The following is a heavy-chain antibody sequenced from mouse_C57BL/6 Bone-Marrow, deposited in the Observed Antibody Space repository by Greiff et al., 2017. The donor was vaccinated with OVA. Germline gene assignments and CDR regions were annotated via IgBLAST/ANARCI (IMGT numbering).Heavy chain of an antibody. CDR3: ARFPYDYDWFAY. CDR1: GYTFTSYW. Sequence: VQLQQPGTELVKPGASVKLSCKASGYTFTSYWMHWVKQRPGQGLEWIGNINPSNGGTNYNEKFKSKATLPVDKSSSTAYMQLSSLTAEDSAVYYCARFPYDYDWFAYWGQGTLVTVSA. CDR2: INPSNGGT. J-gene: IGHJ3*01. V-gene: IGHV1-53*01. D-gene: IGHD2-4*01.